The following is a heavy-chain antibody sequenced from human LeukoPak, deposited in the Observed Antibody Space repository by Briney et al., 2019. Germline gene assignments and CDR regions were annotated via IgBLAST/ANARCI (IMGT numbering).Heavy chain of an antibody. CDR2: ISSSSSYI. J-gene: IGHJ6*02. V-gene: IGHV3-21*01. CDR3: ARDPTPRYCSGGSCYTHYGMDV. D-gene: IGHD2-15*01. Sequence: GGSLRLSCAASGFTFRGHAIMHWVRQAPGKGLEWVSSISSSSSYIYYADSVKGRLTISRDNAKNSLYLQMNSLRAEDTAVYYCARDPTPRYCSGGSCYTHYGMDVWGQGTTVTVSS. CDR1: GFTFRGHAI.